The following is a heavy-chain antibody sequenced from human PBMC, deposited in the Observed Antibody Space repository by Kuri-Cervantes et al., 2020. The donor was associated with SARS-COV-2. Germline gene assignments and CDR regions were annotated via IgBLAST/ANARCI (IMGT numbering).Heavy chain of an antibody. D-gene: IGHD3-22*01. CDR2: INSDGSST. Sequence: GGSLRLSCAASGFTFSSYWMHWVRQAPGEGLVWVSRINSDGSSTSYADSVKGRFTISRDNSKNTLYLQMNSLRAEDTAVYYCARGDYYDSSGYYLHYFDYWGQGTLVTVSS. CDR3: ARGDYYDSSGYYLHYFDY. J-gene: IGHJ4*02. CDR1: GFTFSSYW. V-gene: IGHV3-74*01.